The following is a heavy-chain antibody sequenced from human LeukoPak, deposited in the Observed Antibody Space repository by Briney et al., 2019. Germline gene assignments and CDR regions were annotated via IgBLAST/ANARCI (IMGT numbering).Heavy chain of an antibody. J-gene: IGHJ6*02. CDR3: VKDIWSRYHYYGMDV. V-gene: IGHV3-64D*09. CDR2: ISSNGGST. CDR1: GFTLSSYA. Sequence: PGGSLRLSCSPSGFTLSSYAMHWLPHAPGKAVEYVSAISSNGGSTYYADSVKGRFTISRDNSKNTLYLQMSSLRAEDTAVYYCVKDIWSRYHYYGMDVWGQGTTVTVSS. D-gene: IGHD3-10*01.